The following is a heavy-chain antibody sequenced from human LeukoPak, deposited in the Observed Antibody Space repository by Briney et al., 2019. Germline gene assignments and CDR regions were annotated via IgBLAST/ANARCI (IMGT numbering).Heavy chain of an antibody. CDR3: ARVGVVVVAATEVWYFDL. Sequence: PGGSLRLSCAASGFTFSSYWMSWVRQAPGKGLEWVANIKQDGSEKYYVDSVKGRFTISRDNAKNSLYLQMNSLRAEDTAVYYCARVGVVVVAATEVWYFDLWGRGTLVTVSS. CDR1: GFTFSSYW. V-gene: IGHV3-7*01. CDR2: IKQDGSEK. D-gene: IGHD2-15*01. J-gene: IGHJ2*01.